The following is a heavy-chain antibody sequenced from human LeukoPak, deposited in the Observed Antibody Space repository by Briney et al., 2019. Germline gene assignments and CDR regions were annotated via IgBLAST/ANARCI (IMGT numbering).Heavy chain of an antibody. CDR1: GYSISSGYY. V-gene: IGHV4-38-2*01. CDR2: IYHSGST. D-gene: IGHD2-15*01. CDR3: AREGGGYCSGGSCPYGMDV. Sequence: SETLSLTCAVSGYSISSGYYWGWIRQPPGKGLEWIGSIYHSGSTYYNPSLKSRVTISVDTSKNQFPLKLSSVTAADTAVYYCAREGGGYCSGGSCPYGMDVWGKGTTVTVSS. J-gene: IGHJ6*04.